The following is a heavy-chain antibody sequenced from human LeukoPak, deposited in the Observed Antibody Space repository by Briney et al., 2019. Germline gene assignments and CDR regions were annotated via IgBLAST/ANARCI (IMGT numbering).Heavy chain of an antibody. D-gene: IGHD3-22*01. V-gene: IGHV3-74*01. Sequence: PGGSLRLSCAASGFTFSSYWMHWVRQAPGKGLVWVSRINSDGSSTSYADSVKGRFTISRDNSKNTLYLQMNSLRAEDTAVYYCASRYYDSSGYLLRFDYWGQGTLVTVSS. CDR3: ASRYYDSSGYLLRFDY. J-gene: IGHJ4*02. CDR2: INSDGSST. CDR1: GFTFSSYW.